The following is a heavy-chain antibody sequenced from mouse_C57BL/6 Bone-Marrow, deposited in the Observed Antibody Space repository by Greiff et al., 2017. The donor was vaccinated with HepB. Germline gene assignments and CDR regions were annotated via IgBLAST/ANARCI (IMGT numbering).Heavy chain of an antibody. D-gene: IGHD5-1*01. CDR2: IRLKSDNYAT. CDR3: TDLPAWFAY. J-gene: IGHJ3*01. V-gene: IGHV6-3*01. Sequence: EVKVEESGGGLVQPGGSMKLSCVASGFTFSNYWMNWVRQSPEKGLEWVAQIRLKSDNYATHYAESVKGRFTISRDDSKSSVYLQMNNLRAEDTGIYYCTDLPAWFAYWGQGTLVTVSA. CDR1: GFTFSNYW.